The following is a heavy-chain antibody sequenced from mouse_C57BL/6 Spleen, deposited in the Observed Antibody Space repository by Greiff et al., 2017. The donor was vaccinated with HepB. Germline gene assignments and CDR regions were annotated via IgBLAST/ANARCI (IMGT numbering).Heavy chain of an antibody. CDR1: GYSFTSYY. V-gene: IGHV1-66*01. CDR2: IYPGSGNT. Sequence: VQLQQSGPELVKPGASVKISCKASGYSFTSYYIHWVKQRPGQGLEWIGWIYPGSGNTKYNEKFKGKATLTADTSSSTAYKQLSSLTSEDSAVYYCARQDGYYAMDYWGQGTSVTVSS. J-gene: IGHJ4*01. D-gene: IGHD2-3*01. CDR3: ARQDGYYAMDY.